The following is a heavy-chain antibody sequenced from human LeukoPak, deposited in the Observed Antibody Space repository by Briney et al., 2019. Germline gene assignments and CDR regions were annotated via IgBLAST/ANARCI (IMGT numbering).Heavy chain of an antibody. Sequence: GASVKVSCKASGYTFTGYYMHWVRQAPGQGLEWMGWINPNSGGTNYAQKFQGRVTMNRDTSISTAYMELSRLRSDDTAVYYCASVPLYDSSGYYYLNAFDIWGQGTMVTVSS. D-gene: IGHD3-22*01. V-gene: IGHV1-2*02. CDR3: ASVPLYDSSGYYYLNAFDI. CDR2: INPNSGGT. CDR1: GYTFTGYY. J-gene: IGHJ3*02.